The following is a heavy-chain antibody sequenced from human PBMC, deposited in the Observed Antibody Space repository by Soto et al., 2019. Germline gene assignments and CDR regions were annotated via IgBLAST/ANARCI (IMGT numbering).Heavy chain of an antibody. CDR2: INPNSGGT. D-gene: IGHD2-2*01. CDR1: GYTFTGYY. J-gene: IGHJ6*02. V-gene: IGHV1-2*02. Sequence: ASVKVSCKASGYTFTGYYMHWVRQAPGQGLEWMGWINPNSGGTNYAQKFQGRVTMTRDTSISTAYMELSRLRSDDTAVYYCARRSALNIVVVPAANYYYYGMDVWGQGTTVTVSS. CDR3: ARRSALNIVVVPAANYYYYGMDV.